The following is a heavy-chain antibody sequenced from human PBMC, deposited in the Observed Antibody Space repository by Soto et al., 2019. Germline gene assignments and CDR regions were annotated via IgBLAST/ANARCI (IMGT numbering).Heavy chain of an antibody. CDR2: IYLGDSDT. J-gene: IGHJ6*02. D-gene: IGHD3-9*01. CDR3: ARVDILTVYGCMDV. Sequence: GESLKISCKGSGYSLTTDWIAWVRQVPGKGLEWMGIIYLGDSDTRYSPSFQGQVTISGDKSITTAYLQWSSLKASDTAVYYCARVDILTVYGCMDVWGQGTTVTVSS. CDR1: GYSLTTDW. V-gene: IGHV5-51*01.